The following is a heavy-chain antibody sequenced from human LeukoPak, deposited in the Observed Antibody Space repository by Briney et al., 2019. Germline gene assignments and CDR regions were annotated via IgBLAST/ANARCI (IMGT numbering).Heavy chain of an antibody. CDR2: TDPIGGST. Sequence: ASVKVSCEASGYTFTSYDINWVRQAPGQGLEWMGITDPIGGSTNYAQKFQGRVTMTRDTSTSTVYMELSSLRSEDSAVYYCARWTTTYLDYWGQGTLVTVSS. J-gene: IGHJ4*02. D-gene: IGHD4-11*01. CDR3: ARWTTTYLDY. CDR1: GYTFTSYD. V-gene: IGHV1-46*01.